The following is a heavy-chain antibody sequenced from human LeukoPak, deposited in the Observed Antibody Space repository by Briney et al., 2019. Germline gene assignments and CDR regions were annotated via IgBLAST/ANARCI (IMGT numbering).Heavy chain of an antibody. CDR2: ISGSGGST. Sequence: GTSLRLSCAASGFTFSSFGMHWVRQAPGKGLEWVSAISGSGGSTYYADSVKGRFTISRDNSKNTLYLQMNSLRAEDTAVYYCAKDKSSGTFDYWGQGTLVTVSS. CDR3: AKDKSSGTFDY. CDR1: GFTFSSFG. V-gene: IGHV3-23*01. J-gene: IGHJ4*02.